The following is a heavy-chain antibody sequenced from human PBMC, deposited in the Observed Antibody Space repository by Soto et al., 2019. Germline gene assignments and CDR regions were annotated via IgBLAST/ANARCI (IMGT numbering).Heavy chain of an antibody. D-gene: IGHD6-13*01. CDR1: GFNFADYA. J-gene: IGHJ4*02. CDR2: IRAKAHGGTT. CDR3: TRAYSSSPLDY. Sequence: PGGSLRLSCTASGFNFADYAMNWVRQVPGKGLEWVSFIRAKAHGGTTDYAASVKGRFTISRDDSKSIAYLQMNSLKTEDTALYYCTRAYSSSPLDYWGQGTRVTVSS. V-gene: IGHV3-49*04.